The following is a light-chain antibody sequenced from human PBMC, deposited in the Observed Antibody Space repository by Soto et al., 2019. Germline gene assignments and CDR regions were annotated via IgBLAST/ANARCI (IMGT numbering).Light chain of an antibody. CDR3: QQYDNWLWT. CDR2: GAS. Sequence: EIVMTQSPATLSVSPGERATLSCRASQDISSNLAWYQQKPGQAPRLLIYGASNRATGIPARFSGSGSGTDFTLTISSLQPEDFAVYYCQQYDNWLWTFGQGTKVEIK. J-gene: IGKJ1*01. CDR1: QDISSN. V-gene: IGKV3-15*01.